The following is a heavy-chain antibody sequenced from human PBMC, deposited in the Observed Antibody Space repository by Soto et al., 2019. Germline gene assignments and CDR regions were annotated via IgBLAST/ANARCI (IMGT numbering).Heavy chain of an antibody. CDR1: GGSFTGYY. J-gene: IGHJ4*02. V-gene: IGHV4-34*01. D-gene: IGHD6-13*01. Sequence: PSETLSLTCAVYGGSFTGYYWSWIRQPPGKGLEWIGEINQSGNTNYNPSLKSRVTISVDTSKNQLFLNLTSVTAADTAMYYCARHHVRGRTIAGAAEFWGQGTLVTVS. CDR2: INQSGNT. CDR3: ARHHVRGRTIAGAAEF.